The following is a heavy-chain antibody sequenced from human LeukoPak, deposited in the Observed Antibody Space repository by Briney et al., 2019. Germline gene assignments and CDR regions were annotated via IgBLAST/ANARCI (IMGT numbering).Heavy chain of an antibody. CDR2: FDPEDGET. D-gene: IGHD1-26*01. Sequence: ASVKVSCKVSGYTLTELSMHWVRQAPGKGLEWMGGFDPEDGETIYAQKFQGRVTMTEDTSTDTVYMELSSLRSEDTAVYYCATDLDSGRPGYFDYWGQGTLVTVSS. V-gene: IGHV1-24*01. CDR3: ATDLDSGRPGYFDY. CDR1: GYTLTELS. J-gene: IGHJ4*02.